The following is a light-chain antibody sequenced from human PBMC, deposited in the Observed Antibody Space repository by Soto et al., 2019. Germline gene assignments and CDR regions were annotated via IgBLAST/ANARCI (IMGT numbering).Light chain of an antibody. Sequence: QSALTQPASVSGSPGQSITISCTRTSSDVGSYNLVSWYQQHPGKAPKLMIYEDTKRPSGVSNRFSGSKSGNTASLTISGLQAEDEADYYCSSYAGSNTYVVFGGGTKLTVL. V-gene: IGLV2-23*01. J-gene: IGLJ2*01. CDR1: SSDVGSYNL. CDR3: SSYAGSNTYVV. CDR2: EDT.